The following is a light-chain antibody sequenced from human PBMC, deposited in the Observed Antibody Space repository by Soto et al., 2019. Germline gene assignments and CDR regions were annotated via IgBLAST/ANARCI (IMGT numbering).Light chain of an antibody. J-gene: IGKJ4*01. Sequence: EIVLTQSPATLSLSPGERAALSCRASQSVSSYLDWYQQKPGQAPRLLIYDASKRAPGIPARFTGSGSGTDFTLTISSLEPEDFAVYFCQQRSFWPPTFGGGSKLEI. CDR2: DAS. V-gene: IGKV3-11*01. CDR3: QQRSFWPPT. CDR1: QSVSSY.